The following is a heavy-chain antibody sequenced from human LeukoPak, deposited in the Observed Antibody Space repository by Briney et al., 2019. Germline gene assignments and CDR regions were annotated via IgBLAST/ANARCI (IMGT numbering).Heavy chain of an antibody. Sequence: GGSLKLSCAASGFTFSGSSMPWVRQASGKGLEWVGRIRSRANGYATAYAASVKGRFSISRDDSKNTAYLQINSLKTEDTAVYYCTRTLPEYGMDVWGKGTTVTVSS. CDR2: IRSRANGYAT. V-gene: IGHV3-73*01. J-gene: IGHJ6*04. CDR3: TRTLPEYGMDV. CDR1: GFTFSGSS.